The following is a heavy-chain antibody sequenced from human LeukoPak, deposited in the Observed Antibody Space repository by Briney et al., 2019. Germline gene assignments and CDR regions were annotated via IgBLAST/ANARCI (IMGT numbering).Heavy chain of an antibody. CDR2: IFSNDEK. Sequence: SGPTLVNPTETLTLTCTVSGFSLSNARMGVSWIRQPPGKALEWLAHIFSNDEKSYSTSLKSRLTISKDTSKSQVILTMTNMDPVETATYFCSPILREPFNRFDPWGQGTPGTASS. CDR3: SPILREPFNRFDP. V-gene: IGHV2-26*01. CDR1: GFSLSNARMG. J-gene: IGHJ5*01.